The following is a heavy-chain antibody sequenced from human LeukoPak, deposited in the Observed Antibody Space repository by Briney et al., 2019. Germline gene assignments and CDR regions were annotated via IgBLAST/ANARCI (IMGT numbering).Heavy chain of an antibody. CDR2: ISGSGGST. J-gene: IGHJ4*02. CDR1: GFTFSSYA. CDR3: AKGGPFYCSSTSCYALDY. Sequence: GGSLRLSCAASGFTFSSYAMSWVRQAPGKGLHRVSAISGSGGSTYYADSVKGRFTISRDNSKNTLYLQMNSLRAEDTAVYYCAKGGPFYCSSTSCYALDYWGQGTLVTVSS. D-gene: IGHD2-2*01. V-gene: IGHV3-23*01.